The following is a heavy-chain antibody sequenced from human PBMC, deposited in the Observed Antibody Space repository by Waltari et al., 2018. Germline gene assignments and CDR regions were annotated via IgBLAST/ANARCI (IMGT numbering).Heavy chain of an antibody. V-gene: IGHV1-69*13. CDR1: GGTFSSYA. J-gene: IGHJ2*01. CDR3: ARSSYHYWYFDL. CDR2: VNPILGTA. D-gene: IGHD6-6*01. Sequence: QVQLVQSGAEVKKPGSSVKVSCKASGGTFSSYAISWVRQAPRQGLEWMGRVNPILGTASYAQKCQGRVTITADKSTSTAYMELGSLRSEDTAVYYCARSSYHYWYFDLWGRGTLVTVSS.